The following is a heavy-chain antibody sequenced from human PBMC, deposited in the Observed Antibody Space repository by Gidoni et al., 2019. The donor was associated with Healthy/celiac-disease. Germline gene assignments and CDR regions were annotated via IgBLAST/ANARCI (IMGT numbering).Heavy chain of an antibody. J-gene: IGHJ6*02. V-gene: IGHV3-13*01. CDR3: ARDRYYYDSSGSYYYYYGMDV. CDR1: GFTLSRDD. Sequence: EVQLVESGGGLLQPGGSRRLSWAAAGFTLSRDDLHWVRQATGKGLEWVSAIGTAGDTYYPGSVKGRFTISRENAKNSLYLQMNSLRAGDTAVYYCARDRYYYDSSGSYYYYYGMDVWGQGTTVTVSS. D-gene: IGHD3-22*01. CDR2: IGTAGDT.